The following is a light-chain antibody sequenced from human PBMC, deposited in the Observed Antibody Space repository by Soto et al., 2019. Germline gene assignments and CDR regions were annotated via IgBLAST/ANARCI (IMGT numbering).Light chain of an antibody. CDR1: QSLTRN. V-gene: IGKV3-15*01. J-gene: IGKJ4*01. CDR2: RAS. CDR3: QQFNKWPPT. Sequence: EIAQTQSXATLSFPQYEXXXXXXXASQSLTRNSARYHLKXGQALRRLISRASXTAPGISSTFSGSGSGTEFTPTISSPQSEDFPVYYCQQFNKWPPTFGRGTKVDIK.